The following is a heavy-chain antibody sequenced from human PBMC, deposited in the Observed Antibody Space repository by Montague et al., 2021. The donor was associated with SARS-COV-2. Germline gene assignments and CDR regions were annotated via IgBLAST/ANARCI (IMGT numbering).Heavy chain of an antibody. CDR3: AREVSTGTYAFDH. CDR1: GGSLNGYF. CDR2: VHFSGIT. Sequence: SETLSLTCTVSGGSLNGYFWSWIRQAPGKTLEWLGYVHFSGITNSNPSLKSRVDISVDTSKSQLSLRLASVTAADTAVYFCAREVSTGTYAFDHWGHGVLVTVSS. J-gene: IGHJ4*01. V-gene: IGHV4-59*01. D-gene: IGHD1-26*01.